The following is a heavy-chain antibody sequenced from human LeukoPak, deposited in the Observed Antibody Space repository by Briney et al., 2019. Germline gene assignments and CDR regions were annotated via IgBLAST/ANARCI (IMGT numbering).Heavy chain of an antibody. CDR2: IGGGDVEI. D-gene: IGHD2-15*01. V-gene: IGHV3-23*01. CDR1: GFTFTNNA. J-gene: IGHJ4*02. CDR3: GRGHRFCSRGNCNSPVDY. Sequence: AGSLRLSCAMSGFTFTNNAMTWVRQAPGKGLEWVSTIGGGDVEIHYADSVKGRFTISRDNSKNTLYLQMNSLRAEDTAVYYCGRGHRFCSRGNCNSPVDYWGQGTLVTVSS.